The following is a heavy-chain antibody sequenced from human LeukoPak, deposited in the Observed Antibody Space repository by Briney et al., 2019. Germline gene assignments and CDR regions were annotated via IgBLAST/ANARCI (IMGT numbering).Heavy chain of an antibody. V-gene: IGHV1-2*02. CDR2: INPNSGGT. Sequence: ASVKVSCKASGYTFTGYYMHWVRQAPGQGLEWMGWINPNSGGTNYAQKFQGRVTMTRDTSISTAYMELSRLRSDDTAVYYCARVGIAAAGISWFDPWGQGTLVTVSS. CDR1: GYTFTGYY. CDR3: ARVGIAAAGISWFDP. D-gene: IGHD6-13*01. J-gene: IGHJ5*02.